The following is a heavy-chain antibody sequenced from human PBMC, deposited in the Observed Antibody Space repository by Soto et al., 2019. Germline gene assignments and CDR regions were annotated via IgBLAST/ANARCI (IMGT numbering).Heavy chain of an antibody. V-gene: IGHV3-33*01. CDR3: ARGDSRAAHPGGYYYYGMDV. CDR2: IWYDGSNK. D-gene: IGHD6-6*01. Sequence: GGSLRLSCAASGFTFSSYGMHWVRQAPGKGLEWVAVIWYDGSNKYYADSVKGRFTISRDNSKNTLYLQMNSLRAEDTAVYYCARGDSRAAHPGGYYYYGMDVWGQGTTVTVSS. J-gene: IGHJ6*02. CDR1: GFTFSSYG.